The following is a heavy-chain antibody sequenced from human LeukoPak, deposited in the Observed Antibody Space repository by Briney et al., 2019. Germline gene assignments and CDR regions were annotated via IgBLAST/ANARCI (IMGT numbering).Heavy chain of an antibody. CDR3: ARDPTPYDSSGYYGFPSS. V-gene: IGHV4-59*01. CDR2: IYYSGST. Sequence: SETLSLTCTVSGGSISSYYWSWIRQPPGKGLEWIGYIYYSGSTNYNPSLKSRVTVSVDTSKNQFSLKLSSVTAADTAVYYCARDPTPYDSSGYYGFPSSRGQGTLVTVSS. J-gene: IGHJ4*02. CDR1: GGSISSYY. D-gene: IGHD3-22*01.